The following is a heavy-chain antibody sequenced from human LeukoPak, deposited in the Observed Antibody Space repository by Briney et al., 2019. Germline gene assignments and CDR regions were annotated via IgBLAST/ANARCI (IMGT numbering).Heavy chain of an antibody. CDR3: AKDIQKATKADWYFDL. D-gene: IGHD5-12*01. V-gene: IGHV3-9*01. J-gene: IGHJ2*01. Sequence: PGRSLRLSCAASGFTFDDYAMHWVRQAPGKGLEWVSGISWNSGSIGYADSVKGRFTISRDNAKNSLYLQMNSLRAEDTALYYCAKDIQKATKADWYFDLWGRGTLVTVSS. CDR1: GFTFDDYA. CDR2: ISWNSGSI.